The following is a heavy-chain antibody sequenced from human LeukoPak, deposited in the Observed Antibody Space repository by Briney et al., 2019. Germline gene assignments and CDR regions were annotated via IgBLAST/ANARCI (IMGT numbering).Heavy chain of an antibody. Sequence: SETLSLTCTVSGHSISSGYYWGWIRQPPGKGLEWIGSIYHSGNTYYNPSLKSRVTISVDTSKNQFSLKLSSVSAADTAVYYCARDFYGGNVYNWFDPWGQGTLVTVSS. CDR3: ARDFYGGNVYNWFDP. J-gene: IGHJ5*02. CDR1: GHSISSGYY. CDR2: IYHSGNT. D-gene: IGHD4-23*01. V-gene: IGHV4-38-2*02.